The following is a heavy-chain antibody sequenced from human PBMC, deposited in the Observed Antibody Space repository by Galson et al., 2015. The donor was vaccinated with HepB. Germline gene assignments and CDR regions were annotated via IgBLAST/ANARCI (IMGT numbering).Heavy chain of an antibody. CDR2: IKSKTSDGTT. Sequence: SLRLSCAASGLTFSNAWMGWVRQAPGKGLEWVGRIKSKTSDGTTDYAAPVKGRFTISRDDSKNTLYLQMNSLKTEDTAVYYCTALSSYAMYYWGQGTLVTVSS. D-gene: IGHD6-19*01. CDR1: GLTFSNAW. J-gene: IGHJ4*02. CDR3: TALSSYAMYY. V-gene: IGHV3-15*05.